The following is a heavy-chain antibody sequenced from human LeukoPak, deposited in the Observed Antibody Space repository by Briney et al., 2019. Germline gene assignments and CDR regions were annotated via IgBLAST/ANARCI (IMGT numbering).Heavy chain of an antibody. V-gene: IGHV5-51*01. CDR3: ARHRSSYDSSGYHVDY. D-gene: IGHD3-22*01. J-gene: IGHJ4*02. Sequence: GESLKISCKGSGYSFTSYWIGWVRQMPGKGLEWMGIIYPGDSDTRYSPSFQGQVTISADKSISTTYLQWSSLKASDTAMYYCARHRSSYDSSGYHVDYWGQGTLVTVSS. CDR1: GYSFTSYW. CDR2: IYPGDSDT.